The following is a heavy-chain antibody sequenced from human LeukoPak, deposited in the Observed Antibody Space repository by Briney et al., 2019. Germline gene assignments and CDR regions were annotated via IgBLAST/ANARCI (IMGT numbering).Heavy chain of an antibody. CDR3: ARGQWLDNS. D-gene: IGHD6-19*01. CDR2: INHSGET. Sequence: SETLSLTCAVYGGSLSDHYWSWIRQPPGMGLEWIGEINHSGETKYNPSLKSRVAMSVDTSKNQFSLELRSVTAADTAMYYCARGQWLDNSWGQGTLVTVSS. J-gene: IGHJ4*02. V-gene: IGHV4-34*01. CDR1: GGSLSDHY.